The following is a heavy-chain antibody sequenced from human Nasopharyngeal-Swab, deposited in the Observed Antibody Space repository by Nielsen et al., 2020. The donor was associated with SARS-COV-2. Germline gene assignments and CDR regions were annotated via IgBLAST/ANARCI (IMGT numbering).Heavy chain of an antibody. Sequence: GSLRLSCTVSGGSISSSSYYWGWIRQPPGKGLEWIGSIYYSGSTYYNPSLKSRVTISVDTSKNQFSLKLSSVTAADTAVYYCARPGTRDDFWSGSHEYFQHWGQGTLVTVSS. CDR3: ARPGTRDDFWSGSHEYFQH. V-gene: IGHV4-39*01. CDR2: IYYSGST. D-gene: IGHD3-3*01. CDR1: GGSISSSSYY. J-gene: IGHJ1*01.